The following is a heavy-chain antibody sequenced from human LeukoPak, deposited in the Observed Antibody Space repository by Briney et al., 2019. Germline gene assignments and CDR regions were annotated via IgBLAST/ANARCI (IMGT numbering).Heavy chain of an antibody. CDR2: INEDGSTT. Sequence: GGSLRLSCAASGFTFSSNWMHWVRQAPGKGLVWVSRINEDGSTTNYADSVQGRFTISRDNSKNTLDLQMNSLRGEDTAVYYCARGHCSGGSCYSVYYYYYGMDVWGQGTTVTVSS. D-gene: IGHD2-15*01. J-gene: IGHJ6*02. V-gene: IGHV3-74*01. CDR3: ARGHCSGGSCYSVYYYYYGMDV. CDR1: GFTFSSNW.